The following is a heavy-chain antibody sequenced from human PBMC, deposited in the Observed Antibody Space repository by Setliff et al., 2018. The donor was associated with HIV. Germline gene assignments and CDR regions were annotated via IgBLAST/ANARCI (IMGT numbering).Heavy chain of an antibody. V-gene: IGHV4-39*02. J-gene: IGHJ6*03. CDR2: IYYIGST. CDR3: ARVPPGPYYYYMDV. CDR1: GGSISSSNYY. Sequence: TSETLSLTCTVSGGSISSSNYYWGWIRQPPGKGLELIGTIYYIGSTSYNPSLERRLTISVDTSSNHFSLKLSSVTAADTAVYYCARVPPGPYYYYMDVWGKGTTVTVSS.